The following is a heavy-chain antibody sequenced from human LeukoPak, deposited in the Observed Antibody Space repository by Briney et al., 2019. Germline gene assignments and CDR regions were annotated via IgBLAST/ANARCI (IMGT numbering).Heavy chain of an antibody. CDR1: GYTFTDYY. V-gene: IGHV1-2*02. CDR2: INPKNGAT. J-gene: IGHJ4*02. Sequence: ASVKVSCKASGYTFTDYYIHWVRQAPGQRFEWMGWINPKNGATHYVERFQGRVTMTTDTSISTVYMELTRLTSDDTATYYCARRGSYYDYWGQGTLVTVSS. D-gene: IGHD3-10*01. CDR3: ARRGSYYDY.